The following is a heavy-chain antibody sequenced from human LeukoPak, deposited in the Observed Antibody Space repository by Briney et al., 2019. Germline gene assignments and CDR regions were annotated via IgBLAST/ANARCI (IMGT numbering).Heavy chain of an antibody. CDR3: ARVPGYCTNGVCYYWFDP. J-gene: IGHJ5*02. CDR1: GGSLGDYY. CDR2: IYPTGHT. V-gene: IGHV4-4*07. Sequence: KPSETLSLTCTVSGGSLGDYYWSWIRQPAGGGLGWIGRIYPTGHTHYNPSLKSRVTMSVDTSKNQFSLKMTSLTAADTAVYYCARVPGYCTNGVCYYWFDPWGQGTLVTVSS. D-gene: IGHD2-8*01.